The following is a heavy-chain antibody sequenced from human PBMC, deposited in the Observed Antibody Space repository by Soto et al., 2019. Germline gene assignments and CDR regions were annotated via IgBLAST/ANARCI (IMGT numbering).Heavy chain of an antibody. V-gene: IGHV4-30-4*01. Sequence: QVQLQESGPGLVKPSQTLSLTCTVSGGSISSGDYYWSWIRQPPGKGLEWIGYIYYSGSTYYNPSLKSRVXIXVXXSKNQFSLTLSSVTAADTAVYYCASGGSYWLGLRYWGQGTLVTVSS. CDR2: IYYSGST. CDR3: ASGGSYWLGLRY. CDR1: GGSISSGDYY. D-gene: IGHD1-26*01. J-gene: IGHJ4*02.